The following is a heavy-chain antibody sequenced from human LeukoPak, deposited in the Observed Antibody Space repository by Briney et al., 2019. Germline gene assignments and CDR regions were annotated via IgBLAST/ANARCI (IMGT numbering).Heavy chain of an antibody. CDR1: GFRFSSYD. D-gene: IGHD5-18*01. V-gene: IGHV3-48*01. Sequence: GGSLRLSCVGSGFRFSSYDMNWVRQAPGRGLEWLSYLTRTSSATWYADSVKGRFTIFRDNAKSSLYLQMNSLRVEDTAVYYCATGGSEYRSDWFDSWGQGTLVNVTS. J-gene: IGHJ5*01. CDR2: LTRTSSAT. CDR3: ATGGSEYRSDWFDS.